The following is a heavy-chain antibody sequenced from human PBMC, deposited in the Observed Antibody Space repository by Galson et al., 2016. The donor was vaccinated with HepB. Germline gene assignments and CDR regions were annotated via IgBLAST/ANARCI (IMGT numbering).Heavy chain of an antibody. CDR1: GASVSSNW. Sequence: SLRLSCAVSGASVSSNWWSWVRQPPGKGLDWIGETYHTGSTNFNPSLMSRVTISLDKSKNQLSLMLTSVTAADTAVYYCARHIAVAGTRGFDYWGQGALVTVSS. CDR2: TYHTGST. D-gene: IGHD6-19*01. CDR3: ARHIAVAGTRGFDY. V-gene: IGHV4-4*02. J-gene: IGHJ4*02.